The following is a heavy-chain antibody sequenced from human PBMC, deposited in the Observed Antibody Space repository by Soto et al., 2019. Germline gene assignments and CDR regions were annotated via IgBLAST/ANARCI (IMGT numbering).Heavy chain of an antibody. Sequence: QVQLQESGPGLVKPSETLSLTCTVSGGSISSYYRSWIRQPPGKGLEWIGYIYYSGSTNYNPSLNSRVTLSVDTSKNQFSLKLSSVTAADTAVYYCARDNGYSYGYTLDHWGQGTLVTVSS. V-gene: IGHV4-59*01. CDR1: GGSISSYY. CDR2: IYYSGST. D-gene: IGHD5-18*01. CDR3: ARDNGYSYGYTLDH. J-gene: IGHJ4*02.